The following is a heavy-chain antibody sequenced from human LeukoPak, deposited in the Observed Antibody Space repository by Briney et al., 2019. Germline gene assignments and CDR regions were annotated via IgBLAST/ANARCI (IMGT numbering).Heavy chain of an antibody. CDR1: GFTFSSYG. J-gene: IGHJ4*02. Sequence: GGSLRLSCAASGFTFSSYGMHWVRQAPGKGLEWVAFIRYDGSNKYYADSVKGRFTISRDNSKNTLYLQMNSLRAEDTAVYYCAKDLRMLAAAGTDTFDYWGQGTLVTVSS. CDR3: AKDLRMLAAAGTDTFDY. V-gene: IGHV3-30*02. D-gene: IGHD6-13*01. CDR2: IRYDGSNK.